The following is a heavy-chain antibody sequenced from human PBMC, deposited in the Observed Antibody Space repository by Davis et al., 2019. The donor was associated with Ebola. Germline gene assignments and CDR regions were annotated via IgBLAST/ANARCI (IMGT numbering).Heavy chain of an antibody. CDR2: INHSGST. J-gene: IGHJ4*02. CDR3: ARTNYDILTGYSDN. V-gene: IGHV4-34*01. CDR1: GGSFRGYY. Sequence: MPSETLSLTCAVYGGSFRGYYWSWIRQPPGKGLEWIGEINHSGSTNYNPSLKSRVTISVDTSKNQFSLKLSSVTAADTAVYYCARTNYDILTGYSDNWGQGTLVTVSS. D-gene: IGHD3-9*01.